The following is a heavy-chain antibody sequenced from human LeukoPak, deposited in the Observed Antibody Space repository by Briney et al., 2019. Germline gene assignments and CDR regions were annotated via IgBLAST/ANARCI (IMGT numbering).Heavy chain of an antibody. CDR2: IYYSGST. Sequence: SETLSLTCTVSGGSISSGGYYWSWIRQPPGKGLEWIGYIYYSGSTYYNPSLKSRVTISVDTSKNQFSLRLSSVTAADTAVYYCARAGPITQIDYWGQGTLVTVSS. V-gene: IGHV4-30-4*01. CDR1: GGSISSGGYY. D-gene: IGHD3-10*01. CDR3: ARAGPITQIDY. J-gene: IGHJ4*02.